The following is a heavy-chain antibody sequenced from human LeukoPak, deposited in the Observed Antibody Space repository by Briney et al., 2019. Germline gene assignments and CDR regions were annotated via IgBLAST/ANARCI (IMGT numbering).Heavy chain of an antibody. CDR2: IIPIFGTA. V-gene: IGHV1-69*13. CDR1: GGTFSSYA. Sequence: GASVKVSCKASGGTFSSYAISWVRQAPGQGLEWMGGIIPIFGTANYAQKFQGRVTITADESTSTAYMELSSLRSEDAAVYYCATERLELLFDQEYFQHWGQGTLVTVSS. D-gene: IGHD1-7*01. J-gene: IGHJ1*01. CDR3: ATERLELLFDQEYFQH.